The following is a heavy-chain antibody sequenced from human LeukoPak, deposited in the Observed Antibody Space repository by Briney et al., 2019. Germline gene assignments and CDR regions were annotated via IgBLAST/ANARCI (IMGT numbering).Heavy chain of an antibody. CDR3: ARAPSEVGGYYPEYFRY. CDR1: GFTFSGFW. CDR2: IKSDGKT. Sequence: PGGSLRLSCAASGFTFSGFWMHWVRQAPGKGLVWVSRIKSDGKTNYADSVKGRFTISRDNAKNTVSLQMDSLRAEDTGVYYCARAPSEVGGYYPEYFRYWGQGTLVTVSS. D-gene: IGHD3-22*01. V-gene: IGHV3-74*01. J-gene: IGHJ1*01.